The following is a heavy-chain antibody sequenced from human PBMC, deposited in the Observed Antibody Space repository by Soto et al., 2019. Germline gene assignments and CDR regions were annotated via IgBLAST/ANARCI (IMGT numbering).Heavy chain of an antibody. D-gene: IGHD2-15*01. CDR3: ARSHALYYYYCMDV. Sequence: QVQLVQSGAEVKKPGASVKVSCKASGYTFTSYAMHWVRQAPGQRLEGMGWINAGNGNTKYSQKFQGRVTITRDTSASTAYMALSSLRFEDTAVYYCARSHALYYYYCMDVWGQGTTVTVSS. J-gene: IGHJ6*02. V-gene: IGHV1-3*01. CDR2: INAGNGNT. CDR1: GYTFTSYA.